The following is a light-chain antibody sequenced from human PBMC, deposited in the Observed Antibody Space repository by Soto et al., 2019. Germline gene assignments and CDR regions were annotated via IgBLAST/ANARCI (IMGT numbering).Light chain of an antibody. V-gene: IGKV3-20*01. Sequence: EIVLTQSPGTVSLSPGERATLSCRASQSMRSSHLAWYQQKPGQAPRLLIYAASSRATGIPDRFSGSGSGTDFTLSISRLEHEDFAVYYCQQYDSSRPMYTFGQGTKLEI. CDR1: QSMRSSH. J-gene: IGKJ2*01. CDR2: AAS. CDR3: QQYDSSRPMYT.